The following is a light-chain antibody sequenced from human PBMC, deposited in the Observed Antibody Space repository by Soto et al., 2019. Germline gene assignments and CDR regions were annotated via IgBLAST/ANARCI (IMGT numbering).Light chain of an antibody. CDR3: QQHNNWPPWT. CDR1: QSIRNS. V-gene: IGKV3-15*01. J-gene: IGKJ1*01. Sequence: ETVFTQSPATLSLSPGERATLSCRASQSIRNSLAWYQQKPGQPPRLLIYGASTRAAGVPARFSGSGYGRQFSLTISSLQSEDFAIYHCQQHNNWPPWTFGQGTKVDI. CDR2: GAS.